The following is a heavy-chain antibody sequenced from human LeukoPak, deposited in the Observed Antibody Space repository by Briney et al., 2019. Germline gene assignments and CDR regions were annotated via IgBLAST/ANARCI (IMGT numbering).Heavy chain of an antibody. CDR1: GGTFTSYA. D-gene: IGHD6-13*01. V-gene: IGHV1-69*05. J-gene: IGHJ3*02. CDR2: IIPIFGTA. Sequence: ALVKVSCKASGGTFTSYAISWVRQDPGQGLEWMCRIIPIFGTANYAQKFQGRVTITTDESKSTAYMELSSRCFGTRAVYYCGSATGGGGSSWYDDAFDIWGEGTMVTVSS. CDR3: GSATGGGGSSWYDDAFDI.